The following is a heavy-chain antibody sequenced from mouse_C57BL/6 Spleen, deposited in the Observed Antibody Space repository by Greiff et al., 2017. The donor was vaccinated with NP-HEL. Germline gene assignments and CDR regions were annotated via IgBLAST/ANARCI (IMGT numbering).Heavy chain of an antibody. D-gene: IGHD4-1*01. J-gene: IGHJ2*01. V-gene: IGHV5-17*01. CDR3: AREEELALDY. CDR1: GFTFSDYG. Sequence: EVHLVESGGGLVKPGGSLKLSCAASGFTFSDYGMHWVRQAPEKGLEWVAYISSGSSTIYYADTVKGRFTISRDNAKNTLFLQMTSLRSEDTAMYYCAREEELALDYWGQGTTLTVSS. CDR2: ISSGSSTI.